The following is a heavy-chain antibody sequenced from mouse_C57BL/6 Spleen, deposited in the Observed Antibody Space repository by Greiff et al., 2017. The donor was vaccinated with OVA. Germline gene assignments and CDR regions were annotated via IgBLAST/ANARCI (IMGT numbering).Heavy chain of an antibody. Sequence: EVKVVESGEGLVKPGGSLKLSCAASGFTFSSYAMSWVRQTPEKRLEWVAYISSGGDYIYYADTVKGRFTISRDNARNTLYLQMSSLKSEDTAMYYCTREGTGTGPYFDYWGQGTTLTVSS. CDR3: TREGTGTGPYFDY. V-gene: IGHV5-9-1*02. J-gene: IGHJ2*01. D-gene: IGHD4-1*01. CDR1: GFTFSSYA. CDR2: ISSGGDYI.